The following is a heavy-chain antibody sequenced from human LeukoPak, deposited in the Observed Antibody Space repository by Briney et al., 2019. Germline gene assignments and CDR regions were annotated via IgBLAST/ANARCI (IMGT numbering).Heavy chain of an antibody. CDR1: GFTFDDYA. Sequence: PGRSLRLSCAASGFTFDDYAMHWVRQAPGKGLEWVSGISWKSGSIGYADSVKGRFTISRDNAKNSLYLQMNSLRAEDTALYYCAKGWIPLDSSGPSWGQGTLVTVSS. CDR3: AKGWIPLDSSGPS. V-gene: IGHV3-9*01. D-gene: IGHD3-22*01. J-gene: IGHJ4*02. CDR2: ISWKSGSI.